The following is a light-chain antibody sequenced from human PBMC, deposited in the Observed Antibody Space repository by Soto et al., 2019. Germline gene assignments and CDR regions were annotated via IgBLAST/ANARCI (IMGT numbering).Light chain of an antibody. CDR1: QSFSTY. V-gene: IGKV3-11*01. CDR3: QQRSNWPPFT. Sequence: EIVLTQSPATLSLSPGERATLSCRASQSFSTYLAWYQQKPGQAPRLLIYDASSRVTGIPARFSGSGSGTDFSLTISSLEPEDSAVYYCQQRSNWPPFTFGQGTKLEIK. CDR2: DAS. J-gene: IGKJ2*01.